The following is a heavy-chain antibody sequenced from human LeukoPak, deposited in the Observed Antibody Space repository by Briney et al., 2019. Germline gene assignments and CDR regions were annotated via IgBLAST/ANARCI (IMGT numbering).Heavy chain of an antibody. Sequence: GGSLRLSCAASGFTFSSYAMHWVRQAPGKGLEWVAVISYDGSNKYYADSVKGRFTISRDNSKNTLYLQMNSLRAEDTAVYYCAGWGVDYGGNFEYSDYWGQGTLVTVSS. CDR1: GFTFSSYA. D-gene: IGHD4-23*01. CDR3: AGWGVDYGGNFEYSDY. V-gene: IGHV3-30-3*01. J-gene: IGHJ4*02. CDR2: ISYDGSNK.